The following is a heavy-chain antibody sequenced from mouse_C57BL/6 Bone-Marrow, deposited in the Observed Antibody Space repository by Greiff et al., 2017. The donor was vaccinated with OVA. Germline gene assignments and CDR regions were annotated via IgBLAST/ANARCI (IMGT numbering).Heavy chain of an antibody. J-gene: IGHJ1*03. CDR2: IDPSDSYT. CDR3: ARGPYYYGSSPYWYFDV. Sequence: QVQLQQPGAELVMPGASVKLSCKASGYTFTSYWMHWVKQRPGQGLEWIGEIDPSDSYTNYNQKFKGKSTLTVDKSSSTAYMQLSSLTSEDSAVYYCARGPYYYGSSPYWYFDVWGTGTTVTVSS. CDR1: GYTFTSYW. V-gene: IGHV1-69*01. D-gene: IGHD1-1*01.